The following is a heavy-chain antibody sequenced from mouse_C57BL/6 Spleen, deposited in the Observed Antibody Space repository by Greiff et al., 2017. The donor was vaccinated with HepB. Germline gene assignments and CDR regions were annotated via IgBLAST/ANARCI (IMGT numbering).Heavy chain of an antibody. CDR2: IYPGSGST. CDR1: GYTFTSYW. J-gene: IGHJ3*01. Sequence: QVQLQQPGAELVKPGASVKMSCKASGYTFTSYWITWVKQRPGQGLEWIGDIYPGSGSTNYNEKFKSKATLTVDTSSSTAYMQLSSLTSEDSAVYYCALASSGHDAWFAYWGQGTLVTVSA. V-gene: IGHV1-55*01. CDR3: ALASSGHDAWFAY. D-gene: IGHD3-2*02.